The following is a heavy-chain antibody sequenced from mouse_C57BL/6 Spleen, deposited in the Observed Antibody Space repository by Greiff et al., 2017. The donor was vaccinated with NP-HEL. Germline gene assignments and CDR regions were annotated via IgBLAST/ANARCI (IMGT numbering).Heavy chain of an antibody. D-gene: IGHD1-1*01. CDR1: GYTFTSYW. Sequence: QVQLQQPGAELVRPGTSVKLSCKASGYTFTSYWMHWVKQRPGQGLEWIGVIDPSDSYTNYNQKFKGKATLTVDTSSSTAYMQLSSLTSEDSAVYYCARGVITTVGFDYWGQGTTLTVSS. CDR3: ARGVITTVGFDY. CDR2: IDPSDSYT. V-gene: IGHV1-59*01. J-gene: IGHJ2*01.